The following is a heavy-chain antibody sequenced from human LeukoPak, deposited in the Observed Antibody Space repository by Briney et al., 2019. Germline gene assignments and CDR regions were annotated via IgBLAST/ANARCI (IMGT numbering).Heavy chain of an antibody. CDR1: GGSFSGYY. CDR2: INHSGST. Sequence: SETLSLTCAVYGGSFSGYYWSWIRQPPGKGLEWIGEINHSGSTNYNPSLKSRVTISVDTSKNQFSLKLSSVTPPDTAVYYSARGSQLDIVVINWFDPWGQGTLVTVSS. V-gene: IGHV4-34*01. J-gene: IGHJ5*02. CDR3: ARGSQLDIVVINWFDP. D-gene: IGHD2-15*01.